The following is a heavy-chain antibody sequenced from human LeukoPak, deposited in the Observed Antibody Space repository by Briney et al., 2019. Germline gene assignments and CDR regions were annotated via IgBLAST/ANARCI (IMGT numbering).Heavy chain of an antibody. J-gene: IGHJ6*02. CDR2: ISSSGETI. CDR1: GFTFSDYE. CDR3: ARDSDYYFGTDV. V-gene: IGHV3-48*03. Sequence: GGSLRLSCAVYGFTFSDYEVNWVRQAPGKGLEWLSYISSSGETIYYADSVKGRFTISRDIAKNSLFLQMSSLRVEDTAVYYCARDSDYYFGTDVWGQGTTVTVSS.